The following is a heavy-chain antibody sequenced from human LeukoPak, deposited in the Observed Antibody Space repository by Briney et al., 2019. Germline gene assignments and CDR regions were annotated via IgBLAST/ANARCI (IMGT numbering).Heavy chain of an antibody. CDR1: GYTFTNYY. CDR3: STEDKYCSGANCGKY. CDR2: IIPDSGGA. V-gene: IGHV1-2*02. D-gene: IGHD2-15*01. J-gene: IGHJ4*02. Sequence: APVKVSCKTSGYTFTNYYVHWVRQAPGQGLEWMGYIIPDSGGANYDQRFQGRVTMTRDKSISTVYMELSNLRSDDTAVYYCSTEDKYCSGANCGKYWGQGTLVTVSS.